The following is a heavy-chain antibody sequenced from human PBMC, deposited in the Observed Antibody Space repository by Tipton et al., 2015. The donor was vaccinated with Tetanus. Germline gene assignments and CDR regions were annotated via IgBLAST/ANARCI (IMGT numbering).Heavy chain of an antibody. CDR1: GASFSSGDYY. CDR2: IYQTGTT. J-gene: IGHJ4*02. V-gene: IGHV4-30-4*01. CDR3: ARAAGFLGLTHDF. Sequence: TLSLTCTVSGASFSSGDYYWSWIRKPPGKDLEWIDYIYQTGTTYYNPSLKGRVTISMDRSNTQFSLRLDSLTAADTAVYYCARAAGFLGLTHDFWGRGTLVSVSS. D-gene: IGHD2/OR15-2a*01.